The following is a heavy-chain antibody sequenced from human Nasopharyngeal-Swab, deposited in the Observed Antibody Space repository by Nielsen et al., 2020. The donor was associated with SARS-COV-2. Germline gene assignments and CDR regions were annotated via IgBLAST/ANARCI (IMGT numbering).Heavy chain of an antibody. CDR1: GFTFSSYA. CDR3: AKDQHSGGFDY. V-gene: IGHV3-23*01. J-gene: IGHJ4*02. CDR2: ISGSGGST. D-gene: IGHD3-16*01. Sequence: GESLKISCAASGFTFSSYAMSWVRQAPGKGLEWVSAISGSGGSTYCADSVKGRFTISRDNSKNTLYLQMNSLRAEDTAVYYCAKDQHSGGFDYWGQGTLVTVSS.